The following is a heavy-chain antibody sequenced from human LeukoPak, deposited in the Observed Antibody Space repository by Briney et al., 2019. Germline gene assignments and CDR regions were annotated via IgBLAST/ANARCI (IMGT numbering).Heavy chain of an antibody. CDR2: IIPIFGTA. V-gene: IGHV1-69*05. CDR1: GGTFSSYA. Sequence: GASVKVSCKASGGTFSSYAISWVRQAPGQGLEWMGGIIPIFGTANYAQKFQGRVTITTDESTSTAYMELSSLRSEDTAVYYCARAARSSGPAYYYYMDVWGKGTTVTVSS. J-gene: IGHJ6*03. CDR3: ARAARSSGPAYYYYMDV. D-gene: IGHD6-19*01.